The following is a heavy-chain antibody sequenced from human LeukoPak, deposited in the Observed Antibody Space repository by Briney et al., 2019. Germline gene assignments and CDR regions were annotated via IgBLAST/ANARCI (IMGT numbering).Heavy chain of an antibody. CDR2: ISSSGSTI. J-gene: IGHJ4*02. V-gene: IGHV3-48*03. CDR3: ARDFYDYVWGSYRSFLDY. CDR1: GFTFSSYE. D-gene: IGHD3-16*02. Sequence: GGSLRLSCTASGFTFSSYEMNWVRRAPGKGLEWVSYISSSGSTIYYADSVKGRFTISRDNAKNSLYLQMNSLRAEDTAVYYCARDFYDYVWGSYRSFLDYWGQGTLVTVSS.